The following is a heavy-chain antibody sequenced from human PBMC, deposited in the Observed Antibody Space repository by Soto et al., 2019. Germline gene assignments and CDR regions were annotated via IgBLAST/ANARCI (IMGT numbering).Heavy chain of an antibody. V-gene: IGHV3-23*01. CDR3: AKYYTVAADPSSVILFDY. J-gene: IGHJ4*02. CDR1: GFTFNHYA. CDR2: IIASGGT. D-gene: IGHD3-3*01. Sequence: PGGSLRLSCAASGFTFNHYAMSWFRQAPGKGLEWVSIIIASGGTFYAASVKGRFTISRDNSKNTVYLQISSLRVDDTAIYYCAKYYTVAADPSSVILFDYWGQGALVTVSS.